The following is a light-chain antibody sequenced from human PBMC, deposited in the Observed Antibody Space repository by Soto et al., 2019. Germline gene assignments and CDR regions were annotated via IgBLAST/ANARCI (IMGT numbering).Light chain of an antibody. J-gene: IGLJ1*01. V-gene: IGLV2-18*01. CDR3: SLYTSENAYV. CDR1: STDFVSYNR. CDR2: EVS. Sequence: QSALTQPPSVSGSPGQSVTISCNGTSTDFVSYNRVSWYQQPPGTAPKLMIYEVSKRPSGVPDRFSGSKSGNTASLTISGLQAADEADYYCSLYTSENAYVFGTGTKVTVL.